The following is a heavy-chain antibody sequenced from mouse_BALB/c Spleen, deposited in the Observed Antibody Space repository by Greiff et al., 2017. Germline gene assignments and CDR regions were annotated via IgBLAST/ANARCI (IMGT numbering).Heavy chain of an antibody. CDR2: ISSGGSYT. Sequence: EVMLVESGGGLVKPGGSLKLSCAASGFTFSSYAMSWVRQSPEKRLEWVAEISSGGSYTYYPDTVTGRFTISRDNAKNTLYLEMSSLRSEDTAMYYCARDRMITTGYAMDYWGQGTSVTVSS. CDR1: GFTFSSYA. D-gene: IGHD2-4*01. V-gene: IGHV5-9-4*01. CDR3: ARDRMITTGYAMDY. J-gene: IGHJ4*01.